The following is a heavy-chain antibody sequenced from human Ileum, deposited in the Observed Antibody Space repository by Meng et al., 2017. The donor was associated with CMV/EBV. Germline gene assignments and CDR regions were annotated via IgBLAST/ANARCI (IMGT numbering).Heavy chain of an antibody. V-gene: IGHV1-69*02. CDR2: IIPINGIA. CDR1: FSSFT. CDR3: AKRGYNYALGEDDYDGLDV. D-gene: IGHD5-12*01. J-gene: IGHJ6*02. Sequence: FSSFTISWGRQAPGQGLVWMGTIIPINGIANYAQKFQGRVTITADKSTSTAYMDLSSLRSEDTALYYCAKRGYNYALGEDDYDGLDVWGQGTTVTVSS.